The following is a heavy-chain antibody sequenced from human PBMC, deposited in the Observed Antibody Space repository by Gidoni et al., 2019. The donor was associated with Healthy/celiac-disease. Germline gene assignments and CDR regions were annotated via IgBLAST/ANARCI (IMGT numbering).Heavy chain of an antibody. J-gene: IGHJ4*02. V-gene: IGHV3-23*01. Sequence: EVQLLVSGGGLVQPGGSLRLSCSASGFAFSSYGMSWVRPAPGEGLEWVSAISGSGGSTYYADSVKGRFTISRDNSKNTLYLQMNSLRAEDTAVYYCAKRGTMVRGGGGFDYWGQGTLVTVSS. CDR1: GFAFSSYG. D-gene: IGHD3-10*01. CDR2: ISGSGGST. CDR3: AKRGTMVRGGGGFDY.